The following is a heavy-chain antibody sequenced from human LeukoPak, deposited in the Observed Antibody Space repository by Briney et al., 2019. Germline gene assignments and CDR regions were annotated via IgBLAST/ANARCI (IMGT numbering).Heavy chain of an antibody. CDR3: AKKPYYYDSSGYFFDY. V-gene: IGHV3-23*01. CDR2: ISPSGANT. D-gene: IGHD3-22*01. Sequence: GGSLRLSCAASGFTFSSNAMSWVRQAPGKGLEWVSAISPSGANTYYADSVKGRFTISRDNSKNTLYLQMNSLRAEDTAVYYCAKKPYYYDSSGYFFDYWGQGTLVTVSS. J-gene: IGHJ4*02. CDR1: GFTFSSNA.